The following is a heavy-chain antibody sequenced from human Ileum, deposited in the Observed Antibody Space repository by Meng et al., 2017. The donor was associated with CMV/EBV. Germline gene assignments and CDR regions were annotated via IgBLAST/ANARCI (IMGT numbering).Heavy chain of an antibody. V-gene: IGHV1-18*04. CDR2: ISDKNGDT. J-gene: IGHJ4*02. D-gene: IGHD2-21*02. CDR1: RYNFDIFG. CDR3: ARAGAEVTTHFDF. Sequence: QAQLVQSGPELQNPGASVKVSCKASRYNFDIFGMTWVRQAPGQGLEWVGWISDKNGDTRYARKFQGRVTVTTDTSTKTVYMEVRGLRSGDSAVYYCARAGAEVTTHFDFWGQGTLVTVSS.